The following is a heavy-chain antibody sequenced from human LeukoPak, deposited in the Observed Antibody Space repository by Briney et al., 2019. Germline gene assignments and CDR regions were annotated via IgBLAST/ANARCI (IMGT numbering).Heavy chain of an antibody. CDR1: GYTFTSYG. CDR2: ISAYNGNT. CDR3: ARGPIVYDSSGYYDDFDY. J-gene: IGHJ4*02. V-gene: IGHV1-18*01. D-gene: IGHD3-22*01. Sequence: ASVKVSCKASGYTFTSYGISWVRQAPGQGLEWMGWISAYNGNTNYAQKLQGRVTMTTDTSTSTAYMELRSLRSDDTAVYYCARGPIVYDSSGYYDDFDYWGQGTLVTVSS.